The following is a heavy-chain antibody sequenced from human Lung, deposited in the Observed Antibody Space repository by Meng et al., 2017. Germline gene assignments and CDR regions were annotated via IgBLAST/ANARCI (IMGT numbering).Heavy chain of an antibody. V-gene: IGHV1-18*01. CDR3: ARYVPNGSFWYFDF. Sequence: QVQLVQSGADAKKPGASMKVSCKASGYIFTNYDISWVRQAPGQGLEWIGWISVKNGEAKYPQNFQGRVTMTTDTTTSTAYMELRSLTSDDTAVYYCARYVPNGSFWYFDFWGRGTLVTVSS. CDR1: GYIFTNYD. D-gene: IGHD6-13*01. CDR2: ISVKNGEA. J-gene: IGHJ2*01.